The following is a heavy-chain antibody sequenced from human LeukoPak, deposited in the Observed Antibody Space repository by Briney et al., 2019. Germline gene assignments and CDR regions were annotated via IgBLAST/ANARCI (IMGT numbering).Heavy chain of an antibody. J-gene: IGHJ4*02. Sequence: ASVKVSCKTSGYTFTGYYMHWVRQAPGQGLEWMGWINSNSGGTNSAQQFQGRVTMTRDTSINTVYMELSRLKSDDSAVYYCARASATMEFDYWGQGTLVTVSS. CDR2: INSNSGGT. CDR1: GYTFTGYY. D-gene: IGHD5-12*01. CDR3: ARASATMEFDY. V-gene: IGHV1-2*02.